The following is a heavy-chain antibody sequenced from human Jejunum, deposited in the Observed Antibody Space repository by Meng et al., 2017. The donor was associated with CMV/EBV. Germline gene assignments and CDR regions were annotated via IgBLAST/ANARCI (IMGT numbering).Heavy chain of an antibody. CDR3: ARENDFRTGPTRGLFDY. CDR2: IYTSGTT. J-gene: IGHJ4*02. Sequence: STGSINTYFWSWIRQPAGQGLEWIGRIYTSGTTYYNPSLKSRVTISIDTSKNQFSPRLSSVTAADTAVYYCARENDFRTGPTRGLFDYWGQGTLVTVSS. D-gene: IGHD3/OR15-3a*01. V-gene: IGHV4-4*07. CDR1: TGSINTYF.